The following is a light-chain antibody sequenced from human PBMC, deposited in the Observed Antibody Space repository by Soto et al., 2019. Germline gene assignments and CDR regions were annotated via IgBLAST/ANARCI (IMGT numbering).Light chain of an antibody. CDR2: GAS. J-gene: IGKJ3*01. CDR1: QTISRNY. Sequence: ELVLTQSPGTLSLSPGDRATVSCRASQTISRNYLVWYQKKPGQAPRLLIYGASSRATGIPDRFSGSGSGTDFTLTISRLEPEDFAVYYCQQYGSSFGPGTKVDIK. CDR3: QQYGSS. V-gene: IGKV3-20*01.